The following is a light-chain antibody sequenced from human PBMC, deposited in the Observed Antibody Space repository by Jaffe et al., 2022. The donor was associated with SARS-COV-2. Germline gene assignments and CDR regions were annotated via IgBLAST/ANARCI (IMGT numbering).Light chain of an antibody. Sequence: DIQMTQSPSSLSASVGDRVTITCRTSQDITNYLTWYQQKPGKAPNLLIYAASSLQSGVPSRFSGNGFGTDFTLTISSLQPEDFATYYCQQSYSTPWTFGQGTKVEIK. CDR2: AAS. J-gene: IGKJ1*01. V-gene: IGKV1-39*01. CDR1: QDITNY. CDR3: QQSYSTPWT.